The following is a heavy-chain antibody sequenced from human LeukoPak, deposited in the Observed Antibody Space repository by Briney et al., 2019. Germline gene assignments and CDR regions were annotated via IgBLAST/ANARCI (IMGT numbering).Heavy chain of an antibody. CDR3: ARDREDILTGYPDRDFDY. D-gene: IGHD3-9*01. CDR2: VSAYNVNT. J-gene: IGHJ4*02. V-gene: IGHV1-18*04. CDR1: GDTFTSYG. Sequence: GAAVRVSCKASGDTFTSYGRSWVRQAPGQGLEWMGWVSAYNVNTNYEPKLQGRVTITTATSTSTAYMELRSLRSDDTAVYYSARDREDILTGYPDRDFDYWGQGTLVTVSS.